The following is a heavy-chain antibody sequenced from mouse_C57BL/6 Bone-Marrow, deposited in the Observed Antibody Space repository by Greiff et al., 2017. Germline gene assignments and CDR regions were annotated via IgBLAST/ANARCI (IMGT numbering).Heavy chain of an antibody. CDR3: ARCAGYCGCAY. CDR1: GYTFTSYG. Sequence: QVQLKESGAELARPGASVKLSCKASGYTFTSYGISWVKQRTGQGLEWIGEIDPRSGNTYYNEKFKGKATLTADKSSSTAYMELRSLTSEDSAVYFCARCAGYCGCAYWGQGTLVTVSA. V-gene: IGHV1-81*01. J-gene: IGHJ3*01. CDR2: IDPRSGNT.